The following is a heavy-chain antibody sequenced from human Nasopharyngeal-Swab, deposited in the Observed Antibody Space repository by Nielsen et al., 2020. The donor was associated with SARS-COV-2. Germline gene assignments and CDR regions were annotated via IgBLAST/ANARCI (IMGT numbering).Heavy chain of an antibody. J-gene: IGHJ4*02. CDR1: GGSISSYNW. Sequence: SETLSLTCAVSGGSISSYNWWSWLRQTPGKGLGWIGSRYYSGSLDYNPSLKSRVTISADLSKNQFSLHLRSVTAADTAVYFCARDNPFYWGRGTLVTVSS. CDR3: ARDNPFY. CDR2: RYYSGSL. V-gene: IGHV4-4*02.